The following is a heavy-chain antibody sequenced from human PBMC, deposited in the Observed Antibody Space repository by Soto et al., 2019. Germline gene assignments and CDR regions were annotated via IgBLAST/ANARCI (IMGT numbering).Heavy chain of an antibody. J-gene: IGHJ4*02. Sequence: GGSRRRSCAASGFTVSYYYMSWIRQAPGKGLEWLSYSSNSGTYTRYADSVKGRFSISRDNAKNSLYLQINSLRGEDTATYYCARSGDNYNVLDYWGQGTPVTVSS. CDR1: GFTVSYYY. CDR2: SSNSGTYT. CDR3: ARSGDNYNVLDY. D-gene: IGHD3-10*02. V-gene: IGHV3-11*06.